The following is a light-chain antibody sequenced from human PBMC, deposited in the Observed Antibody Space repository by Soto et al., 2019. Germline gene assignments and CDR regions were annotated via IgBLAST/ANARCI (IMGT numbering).Light chain of an antibody. CDR2: EVS. V-gene: IGLV2-8*01. CDR3: SSYAASNNLGV. CDR1: SSDVGGYNY. J-gene: IGLJ2*01. Sequence: QSALTQPPSASGSPGQSVTISCIGTSSDVGGYNYVSWYQQHPGKAPKLMIYEVSKRPSGVPDRFSGSKSGNTASLTVSGLQAEDEADYYCSSYAASNNLGVFGGGTKLTDL.